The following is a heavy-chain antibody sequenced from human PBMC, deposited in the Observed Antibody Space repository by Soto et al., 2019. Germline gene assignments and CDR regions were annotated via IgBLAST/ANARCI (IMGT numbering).Heavy chain of an antibody. J-gene: IGHJ6*02. D-gene: IGHD2-2*01. CDR3: ARSPGSTTYGYYYYGMDV. CDR1: GYSFTSYW. V-gene: IGHV5-10-1*01. Sequence: GESLKISCKGSGYSFTSYWISWVRQMPGKGLEWMGRIDPSDSYTNYSPSFQGHVTISADKSISTAYLQWSSLKASDTAMYYCARSPGSTTYGYYYYGMDVWGQGTTVTVSS. CDR2: IDPSDSYT.